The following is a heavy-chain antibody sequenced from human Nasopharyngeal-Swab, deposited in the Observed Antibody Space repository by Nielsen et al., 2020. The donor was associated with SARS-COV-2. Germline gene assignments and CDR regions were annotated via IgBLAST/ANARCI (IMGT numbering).Heavy chain of an antibody. CDR3: AREGLSRYFDWLSLGDNDY. CDR2: ISSNGGST. J-gene: IGHJ4*02. CDR1: GFTFSSYA. D-gene: IGHD3-9*01. V-gene: IGHV3-64D*06. Sequence: GGSLRLSCSASGFTFSSYAMHWVRQAPGKGLEYVSAISSNGGSTYYADSVKGRFTISRDNSKNTLYLQMSSLRAEDTAVYYCAREGLSRYFDWLSLGDNDYWGQGTLVTVSS.